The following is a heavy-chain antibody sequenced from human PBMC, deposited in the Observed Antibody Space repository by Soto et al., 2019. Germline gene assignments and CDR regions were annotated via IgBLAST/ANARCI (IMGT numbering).Heavy chain of an antibody. Sequence: EVQLVESGGGLVKPGGSLRLSCAASGFTFSSYSMNWVRQAPGKGLEWVSSISSSSSYIYYADSVKGRFTISRDNAKNSLDLQMNSLRAEDTAVYYCARDQLDYYYYGMDVWGQGTTVTVSS. D-gene: IGHD1-1*01. V-gene: IGHV3-21*01. CDR1: GFTFSSYS. CDR2: ISSSSSYI. J-gene: IGHJ6*02. CDR3: ARDQLDYYYYGMDV.